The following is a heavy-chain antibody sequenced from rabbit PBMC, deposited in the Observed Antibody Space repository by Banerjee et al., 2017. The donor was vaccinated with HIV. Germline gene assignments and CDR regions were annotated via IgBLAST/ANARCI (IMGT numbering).Heavy chain of an antibody. Sequence: QEQLEESGGGLVKPEGSLTLTCKASGFDLINNQYMCWVRQAPGKGLEWIACINTISGDTVYATWAKGRFTISKTSSTTVTLQMTSLTAADTATYFCARDLADSNGWNFGLWGQGTLVTVS. D-gene: IGHD6-1*01. J-gene: IGHJ4*01. V-gene: IGHV1S45*01. CDR1: GFDLINNQY. CDR3: ARDLADSNGWNFGL. CDR2: INTISGDT.